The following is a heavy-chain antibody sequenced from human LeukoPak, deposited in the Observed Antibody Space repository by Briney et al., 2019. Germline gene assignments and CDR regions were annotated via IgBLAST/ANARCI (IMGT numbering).Heavy chain of an antibody. Sequence: PGGSLRLSCAASGFTFSSYNMNWVRQAPGKGLEWVSSISSSSSYIYYADSVKGRFTISRDNSKNTLYLQMNSLRAEDTAVYYCARGSGSFSGGFDYWGQGTLVTVSS. V-gene: IGHV3-21*01. CDR3: ARGSGSFSGGFDY. J-gene: IGHJ4*02. D-gene: IGHD1-26*01. CDR1: GFTFSSYN. CDR2: ISSSSSYI.